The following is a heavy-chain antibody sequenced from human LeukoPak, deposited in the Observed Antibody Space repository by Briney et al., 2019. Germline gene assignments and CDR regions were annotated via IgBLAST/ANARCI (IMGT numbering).Heavy chain of an antibody. V-gene: IGHV3-48*04. CDR1: GFTFDSYS. CDR2: ISNSGSPI. Sequence: GGSLRLSCVVSGFTFDSYSMSWVRQAPGKGLEWISYISNSGSPIYYADSVKGRFTISKDNSNNTLYLQMNSLRADDTAVYYCAKGDWGDYWGQGTLVTVSS. J-gene: IGHJ4*02. CDR3: AKGDWGDY. D-gene: IGHD7-27*01.